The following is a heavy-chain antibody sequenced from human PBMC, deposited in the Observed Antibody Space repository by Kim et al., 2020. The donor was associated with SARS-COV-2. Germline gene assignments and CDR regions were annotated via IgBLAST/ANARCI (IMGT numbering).Heavy chain of an antibody. V-gene: IGHV1-18*01. D-gene: IGHD5-12*01. CDR3: ARDREVATPSYYDY. J-gene: IGHJ4*02. Sequence: ASVKVSCKASGYTFTSYGISWVRQAPGQGLEWMGWISAYNGNTNYAQKLQGRVTMTTDTSTSTAYMELRSLRSDDTAVYYCARDREVATPSYYDYWGQGTLVTVSS. CDR1: GYTFTSYG. CDR2: ISAYNGNT.